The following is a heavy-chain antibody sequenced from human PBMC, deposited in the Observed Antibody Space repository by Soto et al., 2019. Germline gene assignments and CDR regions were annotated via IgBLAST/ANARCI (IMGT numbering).Heavy chain of an antibody. V-gene: IGHV4-59*01. CDR3: ASHSYDSSGYYVDY. D-gene: IGHD3-22*01. CDR2: IYYSGNT. Sequence: SETLSLTCTVSGGSISSYYWSWIRQPPGKGLEWIGYIYYSGNTNYNPSLKSRVTISVDTSKNQFSLKLTSVTAADTAVYFCASHSYDSSGYYVDYWGQGTLVTVS. J-gene: IGHJ4*02. CDR1: GGSISSYY.